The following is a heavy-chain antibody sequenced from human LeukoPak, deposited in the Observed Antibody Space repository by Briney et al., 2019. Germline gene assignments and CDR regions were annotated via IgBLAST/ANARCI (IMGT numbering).Heavy chain of an antibody. CDR2: IDTAGGT. V-gene: IGHV3-13*04. D-gene: IGHD2-21*02. CDR3: AREGFYGVDCPAYFDL. CDR1: GFTFSTYD. J-gene: IGHJ2*01. Sequence: GGSLRLSCAASGFTFSTYDMHWVRQTTGKGLECVTDIDTAGGTYYPDSVRGRFTISRETAKNSFYLQMNSLTAEDTAVYYCAREGFYGVDCPAYFDLWGRGTLVTVSS.